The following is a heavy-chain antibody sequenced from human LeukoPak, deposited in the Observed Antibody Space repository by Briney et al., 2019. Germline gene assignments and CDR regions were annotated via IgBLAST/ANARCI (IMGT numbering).Heavy chain of an antibody. J-gene: IGHJ4*02. CDR3: AHSRNLYAAMVA. CDR2: INSGGGT. Sequence: GGSLRLSCAASGFTFSNYAMSWVRQAPGKGLEWVSAINSGGGTYYADSVKGRFTISRDNSKNTLYLQMNSLRAEDTAVYYCAHSRNLYAAMVARGQGTLVTVSS. V-gene: IGHV3-23*01. CDR1: GFTFSNYA. D-gene: IGHD5-18*01.